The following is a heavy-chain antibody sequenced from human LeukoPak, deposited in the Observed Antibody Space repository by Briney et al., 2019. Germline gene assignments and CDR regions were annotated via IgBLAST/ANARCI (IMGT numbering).Heavy chain of an antibody. Sequence: GGSLRLSCAASGFTFDDYGMTWVRQAPGKGLEWVSGINWNGGSTGYADSVKGRFTISRDNAKNSLYLQMNSLRTEGTALYYCARDKSTVTTFSGAFDIWGQGTMVTVSS. V-gene: IGHV3-20*04. CDR3: ARDKSTVTTFSGAFDI. J-gene: IGHJ3*02. CDR1: GFTFDDYG. D-gene: IGHD4-17*01. CDR2: INWNGGST.